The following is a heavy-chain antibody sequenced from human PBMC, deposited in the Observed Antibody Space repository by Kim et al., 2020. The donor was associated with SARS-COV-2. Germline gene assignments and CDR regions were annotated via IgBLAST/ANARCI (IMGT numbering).Heavy chain of an antibody. D-gene: IGHD3-10*01. CDR3: ARGRLYYFDY. V-gene: IGHV4-34*01. J-gene: IGHJ4*02. CDR2: INHSGST. CDR1: GGSFSGYY. Sequence: SETLSLTCAVYGGSFSGYYWSWIRQPPGKGLEWIGEINHSGSTNYNPSLKSRVTISVDTSKNQFSLKLSSVTAADTAVYYCARGRLYYFDYWGQGTLVTVSS.